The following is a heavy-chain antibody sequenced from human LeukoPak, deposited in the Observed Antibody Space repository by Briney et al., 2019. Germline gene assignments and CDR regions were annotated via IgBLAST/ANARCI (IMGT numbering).Heavy chain of an antibody. J-gene: IGHJ4*02. V-gene: IGHV4-34*01. CDR1: GGSFIGYS. D-gene: IGHD4/OR15-4a*01. CDR3: ARGPPRDYGTSEFYYNY. Sequence: SETLSLTCAVYGGSFIGYSWSWIRQPPGKGLEWIGEIDHSGFTIYNPSLKSRVAISEDTSKNQFSLKLSSVTAADTAVYYCARGPPRDYGTSEFYYNYWGQGTLVTVSS. CDR2: IDHSGFT.